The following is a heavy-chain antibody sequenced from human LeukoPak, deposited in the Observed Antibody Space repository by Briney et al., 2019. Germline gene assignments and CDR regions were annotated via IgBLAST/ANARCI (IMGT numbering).Heavy chain of an antibody. CDR2: INHSGST. CDR3: ARGRGIRYTRRGTFDI. Sequence: SETLSLTCAVYGGSFSGYYWSWIRQPPGKGLEWIGEINHSGSTNYNPSLKSRVTISVDTSKNQFSLRPRSVTAADTTVYYCARGRGIRYTRRGTFDIWGQGTMVTVSS. CDR1: GGSFSGYY. D-gene: IGHD3-16*02. J-gene: IGHJ3*02. V-gene: IGHV4-34*01.